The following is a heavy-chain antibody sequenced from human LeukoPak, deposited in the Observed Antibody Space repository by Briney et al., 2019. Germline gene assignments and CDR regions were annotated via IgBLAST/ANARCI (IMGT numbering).Heavy chain of an antibody. CDR2: IKQDGSAK. CDR3: ARVDEDSRGWEDN. D-gene: IGHD6-19*01. V-gene: IGHV3-7*04. Sequence: PGGSLRLSCAASGFTFSSHWMSWVRQAPGKGLGWVANIKQDGSAKQYVDSVKGRFTVSRDNAKNSLYLQMNSLRAEDTAVYYCARVDEDSRGWEDNWGQGTLVTVSS. CDR1: GFTFSSHW. J-gene: IGHJ4*02.